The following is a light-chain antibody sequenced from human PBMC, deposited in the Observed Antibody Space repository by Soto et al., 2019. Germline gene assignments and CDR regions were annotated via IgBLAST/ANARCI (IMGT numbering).Light chain of an antibody. CDR2: GAS. V-gene: IGKV3-15*01. CDR3: QQYNNWLMLS. Sequence: EIVMTQSPAILSVSPGERATLSCRASQSVSSNLAWYQQKPGQTPRLLIYGASTRATGIPARFSGSGSGTEFTLTISSLQSEDFAIYYCQQYNNWLMLSFGGGTKGDIK. J-gene: IGKJ4*01. CDR1: QSVSSN.